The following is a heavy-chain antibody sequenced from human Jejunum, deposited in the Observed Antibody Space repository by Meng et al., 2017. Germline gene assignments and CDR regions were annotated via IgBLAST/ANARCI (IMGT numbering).Heavy chain of an antibody. D-gene: IGHD4-23*01. Sequence: ASVKVSCKASGYIFTGYSMHWLRQAPGRGLEWMGRINPNSGDTNYAQKFQGRVTMTRDTSISTAYMELSSLRSDDTAVYYCARETTVINPPFEDWGQGTLVTVSS. CDR2: INPNSGDT. CDR3: ARETTVINPPFED. CDR1: GYIFTGYS. J-gene: IGHJ4*02. V-gene: IGHV1-2*06.